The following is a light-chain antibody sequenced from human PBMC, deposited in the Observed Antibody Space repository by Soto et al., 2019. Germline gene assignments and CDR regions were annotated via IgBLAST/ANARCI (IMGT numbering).Light chain of an antibody. CDR1: QSVSRSY. J-gene: IGKJ2*01. CDR2: GAS. V-gene: IGKV3-20*01. CDR3: QQYNSYRYT. Sequence: EIVLTQSPGTLSLSPGERATLSRRASQSVSRSYLAWYQQKPGQAPRXXIYGASSRETGIPDRFSGSGAGTEFTRTISSLQPDDVATDYCQQYNSYRYTFGQGTKVDIK.